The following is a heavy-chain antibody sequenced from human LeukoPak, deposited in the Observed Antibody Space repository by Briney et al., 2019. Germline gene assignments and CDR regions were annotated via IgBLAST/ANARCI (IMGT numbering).Heavy chain of an antibody. V-gene: IGHV1-8*01. Sequence: ASVKVSCKASGYTFTSYDINWVLQATGQGLEWMGWMNPNSGNTGYAQKFQGRVTMTRNTSISTAYMELSSLRSEDTAVYYCASGYCSGGSCLGYWGQGTLVTVSS. J-gene: IGHJ4*02. D-gene: IGHD2-15*01. CDR1: GYTFTSYD. CDR3: ASGYCSGGSCLGY. CDR2: MNPNSGNT.